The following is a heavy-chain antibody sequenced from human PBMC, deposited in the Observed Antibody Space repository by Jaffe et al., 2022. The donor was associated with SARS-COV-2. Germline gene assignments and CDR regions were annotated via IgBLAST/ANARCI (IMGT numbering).Heavy chain of an antibody. CDR1: GFTFSSYA. V-gene: IGHV3-30*04. J-gene: IGHJ4*02. CDR3: ARDSTLLYGDYVLGGLDY. Sequence: QVQLVESGGGVVQPGRSLRLSCAASGFTFSSYAMHWVRQAPGKGLEWVAVISYDGSNKYYADSVKGRFTISRDNSKNTLYLQMNSLRAEDTAVYYCARDSTLLYGDYVLGGLDYWGQGTLVTVSS. CDR2: ISYDGSNK. D-gene: IGHD4-17*01.